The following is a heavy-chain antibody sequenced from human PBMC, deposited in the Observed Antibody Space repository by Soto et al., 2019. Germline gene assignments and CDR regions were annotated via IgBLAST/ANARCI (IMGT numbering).Heavy chain of an antibody. Sequence: QVQLQQWGAGLLKPSETLSLTCAVSGGSFSGYYWNWIRQSPGKGLGWIGEINHSGSTHYNPSLKSRISMSADTSKNQFSLKLNSVTAADTSVYYCARRVLTGYHNYGLDVWGQGTTVTVSS. CDR3: ARRVLTGYHNYGLDV. J-gene: IGHJ6*02. CDR2: INHSGST. CDR1: GGSFSGYY. D-gene: IGHD6-25*01. V-gene: IGHV4-34*01.